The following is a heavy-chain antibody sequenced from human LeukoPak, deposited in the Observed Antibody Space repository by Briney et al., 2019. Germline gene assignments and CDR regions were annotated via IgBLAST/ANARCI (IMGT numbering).Heavy chain of an antibody. Sequence: GGSLRLSCAASGFTFSSYAMHWVRQAPGKGLERVAVISYDGINKYYADSVKGRFTISRDNSKNTLFLQMNSLRVEDTAVYYCAKGYCSSTSCLKTDWGQGTLVTVSS. J-gene: IGHJ4*02. D-gene: IGHD2-2*01. CDR3: AKGYCSSTSCLKTD. V-gene: IGHV3-30*18. CDR2: ISYDGINK. CDR1: GFTFSSYA.